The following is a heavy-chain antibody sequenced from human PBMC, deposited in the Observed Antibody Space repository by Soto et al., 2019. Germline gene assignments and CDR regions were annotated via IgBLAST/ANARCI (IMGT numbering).Heavy chain of an antibody. CDR1: GFTFSSYS. Sequence: GGSLRLSCAASGFTFSSYSMNWFRQAPGKGLEWVSSISSSSSYIYYADSVKGRFTISRDNAKNLLYLQMNSLRAEDTAVYYCARDLSIIVVVSFDSWDQGPLVTVYS. V-gene: IGHV3-21*01. CDR3: ARDLSIIVVVSFDS. D-gene: IGHD2-15*01. J-gene: IGHJ4*02. CDR2: ISSSSSYI.